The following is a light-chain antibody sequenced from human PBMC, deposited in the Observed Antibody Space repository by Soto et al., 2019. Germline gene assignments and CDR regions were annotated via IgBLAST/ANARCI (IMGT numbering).Light chain of an antibody. CDR1: QDIRKD. J-gene: IGKJ2*01. Sequence: AIQMTQSPSSLSASVGDRVTITCRASQDIRKDLAWYQQKPGKAPHILIYGASTLQTGVASRFSGSGSATGFTLTISSLQPEDSAAYYCLQDCNYPFTFGQGTKVDIK. CDR3: LQDCNYPFT. CDR2: GAS. V-gene: IGKV1-6*01.